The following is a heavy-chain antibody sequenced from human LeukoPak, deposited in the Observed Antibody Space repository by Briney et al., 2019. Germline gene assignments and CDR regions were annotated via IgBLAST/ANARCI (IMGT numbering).Heavy chain of an antibody. CDR2: ISGSGDTT. V-gene: IGHV3-23*01. D-gene: IGHD1-1*01. CDR1: GFTFSTYA. Sequence: GGSLRLSCAASGFTFSTYAMNWVRQAPGKGLEWVSAISGSGDTTYYPDSVKGRFTISRDNSKNTLYLQMNSLRAEDTAVYYCAKDPHTTPGFDYWGRGTLVTVSS. CDR3: AKDPHTTPGFDY. J-gene: IGHJ4*02.